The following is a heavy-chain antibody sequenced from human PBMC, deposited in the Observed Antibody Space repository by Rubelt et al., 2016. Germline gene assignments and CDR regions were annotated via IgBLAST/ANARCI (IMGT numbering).Heavy chain of an antibody. D-gene: IGHD6-6*01. CDR3: ASSLPNLFGIAARDYYYYYGMDV. J-gene: IGHJ6*02. CDR2: IIPILGIA. V-gene: IGHV1-69*04. CDR1: GDTFSSYA. Sequence: QVQLVQSGAEVKKPGSSVKVSCKASGDTFSSYAISWVRRAPGQGLEWMGRIIPILGIANYAQKFQGRVTITADKSTSTAYMELSSLRSEDTAVYYCASSLPNLFGIAARDYYYYYGMDVWGQGTTVTVSS.